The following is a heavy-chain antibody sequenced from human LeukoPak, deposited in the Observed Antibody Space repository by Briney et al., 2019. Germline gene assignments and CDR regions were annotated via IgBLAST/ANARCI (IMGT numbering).Heavy chain of an antibody. CDR2: INAGNGNT. D-gene: IGHD3-10*01. CDR3: ARDHYGSGSYYPYNWFDP. J-gene: IGHJ5*02. V-gene: IGHV1-3*01. CDR1: GYTFTSYA. Sequence: GASVKVSCKASGYTFTSYAMHWVRQAPGQRLEWMGWINAGNGNTKYSQKFQGRVTITRDTSASTAYMELSSLRSEDTAVYYCARDHYGSGSYYPYNWFDPWGQGTLVTVSS.